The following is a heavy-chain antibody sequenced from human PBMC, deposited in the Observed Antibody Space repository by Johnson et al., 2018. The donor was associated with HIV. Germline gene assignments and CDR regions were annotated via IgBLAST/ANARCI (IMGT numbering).Heavy chain of an antibody. CDR3: AREQQPITYYYDSRDAFDI. J-gene: IGHJ3*02. CDR2: LFSGGDT. Sequence: VQLVESGGGLIQPGGSLRLSCAASGFTVSINYMSWVRQAPGKGLEWVSVLFSGGDTYYADSVRGRFTISRDNAKNSLYLQMNSLRAEDTAVYYCAREQQPITYYYDSRDAFDIWGQGTMVTVSS. CDR1: GFTVSINY. D-gene: IGHD3-22*01. V-gene: IGHV3-53*01.